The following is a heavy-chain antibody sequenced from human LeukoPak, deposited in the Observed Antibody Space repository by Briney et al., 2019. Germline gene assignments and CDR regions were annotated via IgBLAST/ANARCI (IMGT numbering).Heavy chain of an antibody. D-gene: IGHD1-26*01. CDR3: ARDVGGSLDY. CDR1: EFSFSTYW. Sequence: GGSLRLSCAASEFSFSTYWMSWVRQAPGKGLEWVANIKEDESAKHQADSVKGRFTISRDNAQNSVYLQMSSLRGEDTAVYYCARDVGGSLDYWGQGTLVTVSS. J-gene: IGHJ4*02. CDR2: IKEDESAK. V-gene: IGHV3-7*01.